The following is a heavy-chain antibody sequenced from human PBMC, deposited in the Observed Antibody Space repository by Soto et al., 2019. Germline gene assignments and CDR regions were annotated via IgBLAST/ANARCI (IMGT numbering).Heavy chain of an antibody. Sequence: SETLSLTCTVSGGSISSSSYYWGWIRQPPGKGLVWIGSIYYSGSTYYNPSLKSRVTISVDTSKNQFSLKLSSVTAADTAVYYCAREYGSGSYYFDYWGQGTLVTVSS. V-gene: IGHV4-39*07. CDR3: AREYGSGSYYFDY. CDR2: IYYSGST. CDR1: GGSISSSSYY. D-gene: IGHD3-10*01. J-gene: IGHJ4*02.